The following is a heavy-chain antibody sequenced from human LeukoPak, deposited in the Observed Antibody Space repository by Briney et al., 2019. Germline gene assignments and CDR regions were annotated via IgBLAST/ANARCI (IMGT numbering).Heavy chain of an antibody. CDR1: GGSISSGGYY. CDR3: ARASGDSGYDA. V-gene: IGHV4-30-2*01. D-gene: IGHD5-12*01. J-gene: IGHJ4*02. Sequence: PSQTLSLTCTVSGGSISSGGYYWSWIRQPPGKGLEWIGYIYHSGSTYYNPSLKSRVTISVDRSKNQFSLKLSSVTAADTAVYYCARASGDSGYDAWGQGTLVTVSS. CDR2: IYHSGST.